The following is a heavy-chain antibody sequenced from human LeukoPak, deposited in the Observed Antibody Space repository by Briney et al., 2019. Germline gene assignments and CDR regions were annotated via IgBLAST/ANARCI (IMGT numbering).Heavy chain of an antibody. D-gene: IGHD2-15*01. CDR1: GFPFSSYA. Sequence: PGGSLRLSCSASGFPFSSYATHWVRQAPGKGLEYVSAISDSGGSTYYADSVKGRFTISRDNSKNTLYLQMSSLRAEDTAVYFCVRGYSFGPYGMDVWGQGTMVTVSS. V-gene: IGHV3-64D*09. J-gene: IGHJ6*02. CDR3: VRGYSFGPYGMDV. CDR2: ISDSGGST.